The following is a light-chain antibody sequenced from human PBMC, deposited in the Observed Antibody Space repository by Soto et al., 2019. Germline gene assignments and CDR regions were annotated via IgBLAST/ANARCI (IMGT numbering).Light chain of an antibody. Sequence: QSALTQPASVSGSPGQSITISCTGTSSDIGGYNFVSWYQHHPGKAPKLLIHDVSNRPSGVSSRFSGSKSGNTASLTISGLQAEDEADYYCNSYRTVSTYVFGTGTNLTVL. CDR2: DVS. CDR1: SSDIGGYNF. CDR3: NSYRTVSTYV. J-gene: IGLJ1*01. V-gene: IGLV2-14*03.